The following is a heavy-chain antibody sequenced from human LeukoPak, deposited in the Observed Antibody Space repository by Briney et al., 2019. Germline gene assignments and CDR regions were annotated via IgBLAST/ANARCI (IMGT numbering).Heavy chain of an antibody. Sequence: GSLRLSCAASGFTFSRYWSWIRQPPGKGLEWIGYIYYSGSTNYNPSLKSRVTISVDTSKNQFSLKLSSVTAADTAVYYCAREVHLWGQGTLVTVSS. D-gene: IGHD1-1*01. V-gene: IGHV4-59*01. J-gene: IGHJ4*02. CDR1: GFTFSRY. CDR2: IYYSGST. CDR3: AREVHL.